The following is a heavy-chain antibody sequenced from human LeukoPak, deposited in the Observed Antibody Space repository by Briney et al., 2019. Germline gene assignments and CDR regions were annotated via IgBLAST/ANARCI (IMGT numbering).Heavy chain of an antibody. D-gene: IGHD3-9*01. J-gene: IGHJ4*02. CDR1: GFSLTTGGGA. Sequence: SGPTLVKPTQTLTLTCTFSGFSLTTGGGAVGWLRRPPGKALEWLALIYWNDEKRYSPSLGSRLTVTKDTSKNQVVLTMTNMDPVDTATYYCAHRSILTGADPTTFDYWGQGTLVTVSS. CDR3: AHRSILTGADPTTFDY. V-gene: IGHV2-5*01. CDR2: IYWNDEK.